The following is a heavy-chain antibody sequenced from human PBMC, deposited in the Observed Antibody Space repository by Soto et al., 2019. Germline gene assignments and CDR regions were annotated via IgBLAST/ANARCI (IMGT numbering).Heavy chain of an antibody. D-gene: IGHD2-15*01. V-gene: IGHV1-69*12. Sequence: QVQLVQSGAEVKKPGSSVKVSCKASGGTFSSYAISWVRQAPGQGLEWMGGISPICGTADYAQKFQGRVTITADESTSTAYMELSSLRSEDTAVYYCASVETQRYYYGMDVWGQGTTVTVSS. CDR2: ISPICGTA. CDR1: GGTFSSYA. J-gene: IGHJ6*02. CDR3: ASVETQRYYYGMDV.